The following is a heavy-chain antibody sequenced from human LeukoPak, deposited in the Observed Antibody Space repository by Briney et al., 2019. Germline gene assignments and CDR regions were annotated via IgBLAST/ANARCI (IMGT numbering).Heavy chain of an antibody. CDR2: ISWNSGSI. CDR1: GFTFDDYA. CDR3: AKDISYSGSYGGFDY. J-gene: IGHJ4*02. V-gene: IGHV3-9*01. Sequence: PGGSLRLSCAASGFTFDDYAMHWVRQTPGKGLEWVSGISWNSGSIGYGDSVKGRFTISRDNAKNSLYLQMNSLRPEDTALYYCAKDISYSGSYGGFDYWGQGTLVTVSS. D-gene: IGHD1-26*01.